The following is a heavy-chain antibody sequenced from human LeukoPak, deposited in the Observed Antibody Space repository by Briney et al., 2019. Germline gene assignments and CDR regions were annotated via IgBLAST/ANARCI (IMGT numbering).Heavy chain of an antibody. Sequence: PSETLSLTCAVYGGSFSGYYWSWIRQPPGKGLEWIGEINPSGSTNYNPSLTSRVTISVDTSKNQFSLKLSSVTAADTAVYYCARGRCSGGSCYPFLAYNWFDPWGQGTLVTVSS. CDR3: ARGRCSGGSCYPFLAYNWFDP. V-gene: IGHV4-34*01. CDR1: GGSFSGYY. CDR2: INPSGST. J-gene: IGHJ5*02. D-gene: IGHD2-15*01.